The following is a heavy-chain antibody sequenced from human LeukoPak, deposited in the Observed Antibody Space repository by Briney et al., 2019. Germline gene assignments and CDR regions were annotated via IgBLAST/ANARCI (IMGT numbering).Heavy chain of an antibody. V-gene: IGHV3-21*01. D-gene: IGHD6-19*01. CDR3: ATGVRGYNSALDY. J-gene: IGHJ4*02. CDR1: GFTLSNYY. Sequence: GGSLRLSCAASGFTLSNYYMNWVRQAPGKGLEWVSSISSGSSYIYYADSLKGRFTTSRDNAQNSLYLQMNSLRAEDTAVYYCATGVRGYNSALDYWGQGTLVTVSS. CDR2: ISSGSSYI.